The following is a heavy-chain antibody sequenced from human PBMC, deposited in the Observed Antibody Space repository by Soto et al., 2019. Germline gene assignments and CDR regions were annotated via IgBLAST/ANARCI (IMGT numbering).Heavy chain of an antibody. J-gene: IGHJ4*02. V-gene: IGHV2-5*02. D-gene: IGHD6-19*01. CDR1: GFSLSTNAVG. CDR3: AHRRVRDSSGENFDS. Sequence: QITLKESGPTLVKPTQTLTLTCTFSGFSLSTNAVGVAWIRQPPGKALEWLALLYWDDDKRYSPSLKSRLTITTDTSKNQVVLTMTNMDPADTATYYCAHRRVRDSSGENFDSWGQGTLVTVSS. CDR2: LYWDDDK.